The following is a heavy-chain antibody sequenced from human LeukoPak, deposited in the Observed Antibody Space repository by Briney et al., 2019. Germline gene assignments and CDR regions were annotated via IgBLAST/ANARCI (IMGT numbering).Heavy chain of an antibody. V-gene: IGHV1-69*05. J-gene: IGHJ4*02. CDR2: IIPIFGTA. Sequence: SVRVSCKASGGTFSSYAISWVRQAPGQGLEWMGGIIPIFGTANYAQKFQGRVTITTDESTSTAYMELSSLRSEDTAVYYCAREKVAVAGYFDYWGQGTLVTVSS. CDR3: AREKVAVAGYFDY. D-gene: IGHD6-19*01. CDR1: GGTFSSYA.